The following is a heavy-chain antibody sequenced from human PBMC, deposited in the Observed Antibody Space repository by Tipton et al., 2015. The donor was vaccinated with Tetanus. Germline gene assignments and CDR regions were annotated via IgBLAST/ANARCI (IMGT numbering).Heavy chain of an antibody. V-gene: IGHV3-30*18. J-gene: IGHJ6*02. D-gene: IGHD3-16*01. CDR3: AKEDTYTVVPTPYYNYGLNL. CDR2: ISFDGSDA. Sequence: SLRLSCAASGISFSSYKFHWVRQGPAKGLEWVALISFDGSDANYADSVKGRFTISRDNSQNTLYLQMDSLRPEDTAVYYCAKEDTYTVVPTPYYNYGLNLWGQGATVTVSS. CDR1: GISFSSYK.